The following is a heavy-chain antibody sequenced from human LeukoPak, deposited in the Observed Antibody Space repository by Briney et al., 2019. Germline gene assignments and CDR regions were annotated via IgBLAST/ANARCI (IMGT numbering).Heavy chain of an antibody. D-gene: IGHD1-26*01. CDR2: IIPIFGTA. J-gene: IGHJ4*02. CDR3: ASDEGGVGATCY. V-gene: IGHV1-69*13. Sequence: ASVKVSCKASGGTFISYAISWVRQAPGQGLEWMGGIIPIFGTANYAQKFQGRVTITADESTSTAYMELSSLRSEGTAVYYCASDEGGVGATCYWGQGTLVTVSS. CDR1: GGTFISYA.